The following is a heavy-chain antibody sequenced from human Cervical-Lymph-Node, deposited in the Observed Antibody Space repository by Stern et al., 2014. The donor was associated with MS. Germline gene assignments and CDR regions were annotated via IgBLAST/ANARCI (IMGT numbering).Heavy chain of an antibody. J-gene: IGHJ4*02. V-gene: IGHV3-11*06. CDR2: LTSSSTYT. D-gene: IGHD5-18*01. CDR1: GFTFSNHY. CDR3: ARIPRGYSYDQYYFDY. Sequence: MQLVESGGGLVKPRGSLRLSCAASGFTFSNHYMSWIRQAPGKGLDWVSYLTSSSTYTNYADSVKGRFTISRDNAKNSLYLQMNSLRVEDTAVYYCARIPRGYSYDQYYFDYWGQGTLVTVSS.